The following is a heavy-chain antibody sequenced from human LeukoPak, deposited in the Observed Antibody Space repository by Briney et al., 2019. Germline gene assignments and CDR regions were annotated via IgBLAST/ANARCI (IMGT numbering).Heavy chain of an antibody. V-gene: IGHV3-30*02. CDR2: IRYDGSNK. Sequence: GGSLRLSCGASGFTFSTHDMHWVRQAPGKGLEWVTFIRYDGSNKYYADSVKGQFTISRDNSKNTLYLQMNSLRAEDTAVYYCARKAYCSGGTSSHYYYVDVWGKGTTVTISS. D-gene: IGHD2-15*01. CDR3: ARKAYCSGGTSSHYYYVDV. CDR1: GFTFSTHD. J-gene: IGHJ6*03.